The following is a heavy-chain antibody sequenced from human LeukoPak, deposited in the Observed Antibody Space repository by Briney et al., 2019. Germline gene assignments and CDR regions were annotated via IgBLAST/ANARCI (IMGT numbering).Heavy chain of an antibody. CDR3: EIVGTTGGSFDI. CDR2: ISRGGTTI. CDR1: GFTFSDYY. J-gene: IGHJ3*02. D-gene: IGHD1-7*01. Sequence: PGGSLRLSCAASGFTFSDYYMNWIRQAPGRGLEWVSYISRGGTTIYYADSVKGRFTISRDDAKNSLYLQMNSVRVEDSAVYYCEIVGTTGGSFDIWGQGTVVTVSS. V-gene: IGHV3-11*01.